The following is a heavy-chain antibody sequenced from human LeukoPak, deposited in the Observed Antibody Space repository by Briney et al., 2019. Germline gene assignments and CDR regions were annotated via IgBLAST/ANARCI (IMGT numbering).Heavy chain of an antibody. Sequence: GGGLRHSCAASGFTFCSYSMNWVRPAPRERLEWVSSIIISRSYMYYADSVKGRFTISRDNAKTTLYLQMNSLRAEDTAVYYCARRPVYDTRGYSPNYALDIWGQGTTVIVSS. CDR2: IIISRSYM. D-gene: IGHD3-22*01. CDR3: ARRPVYDTRGYSPNYALDI. CDR1: GFTFCSYS. J-gene: IGHJ6*02. V-gene: IGHV3-21*01.